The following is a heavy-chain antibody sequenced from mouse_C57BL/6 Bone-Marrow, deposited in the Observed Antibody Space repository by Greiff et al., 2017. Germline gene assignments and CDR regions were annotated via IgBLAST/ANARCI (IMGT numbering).Heavy chain of an antibody. CDR1: GYTFTSYW. V-gene: IGHV1-69*01. J-gene: IGHJ1*03. D-gene: IGHD1-1*01. CDR2: IDPSDSYT. Sequence: VQLQQPGAELVMPGASVKLSCKASGYTFTSYWMHWVKQRPGQGLEWIGEIDPSDSYTNYNQKFKGKSTLTVDKSSSTAYMQLSSLTSEDSAVYYCARWGYGSPPGSYDVWGTGTTVTVSS. CDR3: ARWGYGSPPGSYDV.